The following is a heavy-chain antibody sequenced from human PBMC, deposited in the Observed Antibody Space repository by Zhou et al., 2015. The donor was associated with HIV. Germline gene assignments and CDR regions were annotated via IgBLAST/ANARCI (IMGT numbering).Heavy chain of an antibody. J-gene: IGHJ6*02. V-gene: IGHV1-69*01. CDR1: GGNFNSYA. CDR2: IIPVFGTP. CDR3: ARGYCDSTNCYLGVSYTYYYGMDV. Sequence: QLQLVQSGAEVKKPGSSVKISCKTSGGNFNSYAISWVRQAPGHGLEWMGGIIPVFGTPNYAPNFRGRVTITADESRSTAYMELSSLRSEDTALYYCARGYCDSTNCYLGVSYTYYYGMDVWGQGTAVTVSS. D-gene: IGHD2-2*01.